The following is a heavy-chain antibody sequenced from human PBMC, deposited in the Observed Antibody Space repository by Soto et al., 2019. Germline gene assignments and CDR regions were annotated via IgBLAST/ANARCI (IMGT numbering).Heavy chain of an antibody. CDR1: GYTLNEFG. J-gene: IGHJ4*02. D-gene: IGHD5-18*01. Sequence: HLVQPGNEVRKPGASVRVSCKASGYTLNEFGITWVRQAPGQGLQWVGRISGHNGNTEYALNFRGRVTLTTDTSTNTAYMDLTSLTRDATAVYYCARDVGYSQADYFDDWGQGTLVTVSS. CDR3: ARDVGYSQADYFDD. CDR2: ISGHNGNT. V-gene: IGHV1-18*01.